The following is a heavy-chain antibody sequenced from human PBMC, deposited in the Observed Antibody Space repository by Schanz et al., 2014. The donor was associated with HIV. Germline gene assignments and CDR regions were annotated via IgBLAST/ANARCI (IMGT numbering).Heavy chain of an antibody. Sequence: EVQLLESGGGLQQPGGSLRLSCAASGITFSSHAMTWVRQTPGKGLEWVAAIGGGSGVTKYYADSVKGRFTISRDNSKNTLYLQMNSLRAEDTAVYYCAKGSGTYYLYLDFWGQGTLVTVSP. J-gene: IGHJ4*02. D-gene: IGHD1-26*01. CDR1: GITFSSHA. CDR2: IGGGSGVTK. CDR3: AKGSGTYYLYLDF. V-gene: IGHV3-23*01.